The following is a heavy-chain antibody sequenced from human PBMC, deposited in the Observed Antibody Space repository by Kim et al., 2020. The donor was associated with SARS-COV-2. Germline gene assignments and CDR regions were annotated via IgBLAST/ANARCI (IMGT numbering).Heavy chain of an antibody. CDR3: ARDPIAAPIMTYFDH. D-gene: IGHD6-13*01. Sequence: QKFQGRVTITRDTSASTAYMELSGLRSEDTAVYYCARDPIAAPIMTYFDHWGQGTLVTVSS. V-gene: IGHV1-3*01. J-gene: IGHJ4*02.